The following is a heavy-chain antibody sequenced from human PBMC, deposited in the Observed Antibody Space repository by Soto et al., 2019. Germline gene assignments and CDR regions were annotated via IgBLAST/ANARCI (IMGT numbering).Heavy chain of an antibody. Sequence: GGSLRLSCAAFGFTFSSYGMHWVRQAPGKGLEWVAVISYDGSNKYYADSVKGRFTISRDNSKNTLYLQMNSLRAEDTAVYYCAKNKAGIAAAGYYYYGMDVWGQGTTVTVSS. CDR3: AKNKAGIAAAGYYYYGMDV. CDR2: ISYDGSNK. V-gene: IGHV3-30*18. CDR1: GFTFSSYG. D-gene: IGHD6-13*01. J-gene: IGHJ6*02.